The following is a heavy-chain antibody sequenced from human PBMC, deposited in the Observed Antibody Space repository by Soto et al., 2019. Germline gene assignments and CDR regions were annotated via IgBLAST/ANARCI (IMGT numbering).Heavy chain of an antibody. J-gene: IGHJ4*02. CDR2: IKQDGSEK. V-gene: IGHV3-7*01. Sequence: EVQLVESGGGLVQPGGSLRLSCAASGFTFSSYWMSWVRQAPGKGLEWVANIKQDGSEKYYVDSVKGRFTISRDNAKNSLYLQMHSLRAEDTAVYYCARVGGSYRNYFDYWGQGTLVTVSS. CDR3: ARVGGSYRNYFDY. CDR1: GFTFSSYW. D-gene: IGHD1-26*01.